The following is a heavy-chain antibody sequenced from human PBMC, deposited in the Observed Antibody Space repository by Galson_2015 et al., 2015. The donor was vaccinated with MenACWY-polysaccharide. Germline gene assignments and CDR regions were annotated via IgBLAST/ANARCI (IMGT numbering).Heavy chain of an antibody. V-gene: IGHV4-34*01. D-gene: IGHD5-18*01. CDR2: INHSGST. Sequence: SETLSLTCAVYGGSFSGYYWSWIRQPPGKGLEWIGEINHSGSTNYNPSLKSRVTISVDTSKNQFSLKLSSVTAADTAVYYCYVDTAMVKAGDYYYYGMDVWGQGTTVTVSS. J-gene: IGHJ6*02. CDR1: GGSFSGYY. CDR3: YVDTAMVKAGDYYYYGMDV.